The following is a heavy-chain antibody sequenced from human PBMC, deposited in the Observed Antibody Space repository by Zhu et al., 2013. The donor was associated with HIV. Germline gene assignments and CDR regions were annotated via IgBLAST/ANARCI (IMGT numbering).Heavy chain of an antibody. CDR1: GGTFNSIG. CDR2: ILPMFATS. D-gene: IGHD2-15*01. J-gene: IGHJ4*02. CDR3: ARGTSGSRPLGYCSGGSCYLYFDY. V-gene: IGHV1-69*06. Sequence: QLHLVQSGAEVKKPGSSVKVSCKASGGTFNSIGIHWVRQAPGQGLEWLGGILPMFATSNYAQMFHDRVIITADKSTTTAYIELSSLRFEDTAVYYCARGTSGSRPLGYCSGGSCYLYFDYWGLGNPGHRLL.